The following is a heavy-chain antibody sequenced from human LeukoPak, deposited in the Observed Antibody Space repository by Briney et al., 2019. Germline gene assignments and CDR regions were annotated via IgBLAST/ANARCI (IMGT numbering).Heavy chain of an antibody. D-gene: IGHD6-13*01. CDR1: GFSFSDFY. V-gene: IGHV3-11*01. J-gene: IGHJ4*02. CDR3: ARTYSSSWRDFDN. CDR2: ISSRGSNI. Sequence: GGSLRLTCAASGFSFSDFYMSWIRRAPGKGLEWVSYISSRGSNIDYADSVKGRFTISRDNAKNSVYLHMNSVRAEDTAVYYCARTYSSSWRDFDNWGQGALVTVSS.